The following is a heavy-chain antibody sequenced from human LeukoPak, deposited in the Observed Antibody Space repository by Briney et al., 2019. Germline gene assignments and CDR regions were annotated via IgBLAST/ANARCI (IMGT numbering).Heavy chain of an antibody. Sequence: GGSLRLSCAASGFTFSSYGMGWVRQAPGQGLEWVSSISGNGGNTYYADSAKGRFTISRDNSKNTLYLQMSSLRAEDTALYYCAKDFSAKYGSGAYGWFDPWGQGTLVTVSS. D-gene: IGHD3-10*01. CDR2: ISGNGGNT. J-gene: IGHJ5*02. CDR3: AKDFSAKYGSGAYGWFDP. CDR1: GFTFSSYG. V-gene: IGHV3-23*01.